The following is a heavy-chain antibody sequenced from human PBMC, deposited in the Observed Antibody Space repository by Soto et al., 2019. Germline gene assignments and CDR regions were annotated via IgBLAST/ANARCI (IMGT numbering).Heavy chain of an antibody. CDR3: ARSPLYSSSGRSFDY. D-gene: IGHD6-13*01. J-gene: IGHJ4*02. Sequence: GGSLRLSCAASGFTFSSYGMHWVRQAPGKGLEWVAVIWYDGSNKYYADSVKGRFTISRDNSKNTLYLQMNSLRAEDTAVYYCARSPLYSSSGRSFDYWGQGTLVTVSS. V-gene: IGHV3-33*01. CDR2: IWYDGSNK. CDR1: GFTFSSYG.